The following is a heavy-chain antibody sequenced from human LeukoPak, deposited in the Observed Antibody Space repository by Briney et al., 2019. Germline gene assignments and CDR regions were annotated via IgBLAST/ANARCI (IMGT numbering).Heavy chain of an antibody. J-gene: IGHJ4*02. CDR2: INWNGGST. CDR3: ARGQSIAAAGPFDY. D-gene: IGHD6-13*01. Sequence: PGGSLRLSCAASGFTFDDYGMSWVRQAPGKGLEWVSGINWNGGSTGYADSVKGRFTISRDNAKNSLYLQMNSLRAEDTALYYCARGQSIAAAGPFDYWGQGTLVTVSS. CDR1: GFTFDDYG. V-gene: IGHV3-20*04.